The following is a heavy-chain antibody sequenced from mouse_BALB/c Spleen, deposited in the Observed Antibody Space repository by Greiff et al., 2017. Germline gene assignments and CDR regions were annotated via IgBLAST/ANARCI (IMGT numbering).Heavy chain of an antibody. V-gene: IGHV5-6-5*01. CDR3: ARGGYDAMDY. CDR1: GFTFSSYA. Sequence: DVKLVESGGGLVKPGGSLKLSCAASGFTFSSYAMSWVRQTPEKRLEWVASISSGGSTYYPDSVKGRFTISRDNARNILYLQMSSLRSEDTAMYYCARGGYDAMDYWGQGTSVTVSS. CDR2: ISSGGST. J-gene: IGHJ4*01.